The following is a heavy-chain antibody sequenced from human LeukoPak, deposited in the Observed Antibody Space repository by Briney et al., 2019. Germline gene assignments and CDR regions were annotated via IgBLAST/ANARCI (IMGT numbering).Heavy chain of an antibody. V-gene: IGHV1-2*02. Sequence: ASVKVSCKASGYTFTSYYLHWVRQAPGQGLEWMGWINPNSGGTNYAQKFQGRVTMTRDTSISTAYMELSSLRSDDTAVYYCARGVVAATFYYYMDVWGKGTTVTVSS. D-gene: IGHD2-15*01. CDR2: INPNSGGT. CDR1: GYTFTSYY. CDR3: ARGVVAATFYYYMDV. J-gene: IGHJ6*03.